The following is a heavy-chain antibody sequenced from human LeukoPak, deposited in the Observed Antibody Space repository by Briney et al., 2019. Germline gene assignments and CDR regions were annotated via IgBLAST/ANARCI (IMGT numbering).Heavy chain of an antibody. D-gene: IGHD3-16*01. CDR3: ARDHLYYEISGPRFDY. J-gene: IGHJ4*02. CDR2: ISWNSGRI. CDR1: GFTFDDYA. V-gene: IGHV3-9*01. Sequence: GGSLRLSCAASGFTFDDYAMHWVRQAPGKGLEWVSGISWNSGRIGYADSVKGRFTISRDNAKNSLYLQMNSLRVEDTAVYFCARDHLYYEISGPRFDYWGQGTRVTVSS.